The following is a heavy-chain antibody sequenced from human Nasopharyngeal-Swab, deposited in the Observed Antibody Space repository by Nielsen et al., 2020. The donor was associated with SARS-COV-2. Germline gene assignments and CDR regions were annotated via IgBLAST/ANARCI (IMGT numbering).Heavy chain of an antibody. V-gene: IGHV1-24*01. J-gene: IGHJ4*02. CDR2: FDPEDGET. Sequence: ASVKVSCKVSGYTLTELSMHWVRQAPGKGLEWMGGFDPEDGETIYAQKFQGRVTMTEDTSTDTAYMELSSLRSEDTAVYYCATVPAAMGLHWAWDYWGQGTLVTVSS. D-gene: IGHD2-2*01. CDR1: GYTLTELS. CDR3: ATVPAAMGLHWAWDY.